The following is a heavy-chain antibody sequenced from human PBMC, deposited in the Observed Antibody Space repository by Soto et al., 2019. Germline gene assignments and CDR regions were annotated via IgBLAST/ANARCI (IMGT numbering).Heavy chain of an antibody. CDR1: GYSFTNYY. CDR2: INLSGGST. J-gene: IGHJ4*02. V-gene: IGHV1-46*04. CDR3: ARGGGRGGYFDY. D-gene: IGHD1-26*01. Sequence: QVQLVQSGAEVKKPGASVKVSCKASGYSFTNYYIHWVRQAPGQGLEWMGIINLSGGSTNYAQKLQGRVTMTRDTSTSTVYMGLSSLRSEDTAVYYCARGGGRGGYFDYWGQGTLVIVSS.